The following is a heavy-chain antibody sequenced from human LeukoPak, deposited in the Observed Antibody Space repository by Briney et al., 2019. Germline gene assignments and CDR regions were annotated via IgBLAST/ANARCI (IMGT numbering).Heavy chain of an antibody. J-gene: IGHJ4*02. D-gene: IGHD1-26*01. CDR2: ISAYNGNT. Sequence: ASVKVSCKASGYTFTDFGISWVRQAPGQGLEWMGWISAYNGNTKSAQKLQGRVTMSIDTSTSTAYMELRSLRSDDTAVYYCRVGATLFDYWGQGTLVTVSS. V-gene: IGHV1-18*01. CDR1: GYTFTDFG. CDR3: RVGATLFDY.